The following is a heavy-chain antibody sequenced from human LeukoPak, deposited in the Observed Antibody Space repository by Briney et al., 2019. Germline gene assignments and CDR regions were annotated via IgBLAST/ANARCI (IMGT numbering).Heavy chain of an antibody. CDR3: ACSRDLYSPLDY. D-gene: IGHD5-24*01. V-gene: IGHV4-38-2*01. Sequence: SETLSLTCAVSSYSISSGYFWGWIRQPPGKGVQWIGSIYHSGTTYYNPSLKSRITISVDTSKNQFSLKLSSVTAADTALYYCACSRDLYSPLDYWGQGTLVTVSS. CDR2: IYHSGTT. CDR1: SYSISSGYF. J-gene: IGHJ4*02.